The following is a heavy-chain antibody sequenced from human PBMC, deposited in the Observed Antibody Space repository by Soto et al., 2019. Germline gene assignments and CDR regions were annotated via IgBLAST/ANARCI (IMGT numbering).Heavy chain of an antibody. Sequence: GASVKVSCKTSGYTFTSYAIHWVRQAPGQGLEWLGWLNIGNGNTQYSPKLHDRVTLTRDTSASTAYMELSSLRSEDTAVYYCAREPLCGGRCYVHWFDTWGQGALATVSS. CDR2: LNIGNGNT. D-gene: IGHD2-15*01. J-gene: IGHJ5*02. CDR3: AREPLCGGRCYVHWFDT. CDR1: GYTFTSYA. V-gene: IGHV1-3*04.